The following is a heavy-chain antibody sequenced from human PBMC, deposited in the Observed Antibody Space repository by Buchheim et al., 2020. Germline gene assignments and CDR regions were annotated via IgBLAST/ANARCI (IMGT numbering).Heavy chain of an antibody. J-gene: IGHJ5*01. CDR3: ARNFDS. Sequence: QVQLQESGPGLVKPSETLSLTCAVYGDSISSTYWWSWVRQPPGKGLEWIAEIHHSGNTNYNPSLKSRLTIAIDKSKNQLSLRLNSVTAADTAVYYCARNFDSWGQGTL. CDR1: GDSISSTYW. CDR2: IHHSGNT. V-gene: IGHV4-4*02.